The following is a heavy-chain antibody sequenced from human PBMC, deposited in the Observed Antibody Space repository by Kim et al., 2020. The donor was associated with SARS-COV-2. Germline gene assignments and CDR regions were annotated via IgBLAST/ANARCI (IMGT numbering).Heavy chain of an antibody. CDR1: GFSLSTGEEG. CDR2: LYWDDDK. V-gene: IGHV2-5*02. CDR3: AHLPESSRGYTYAHFDY. J-gene: IGHJ4*02. Sequence: SGPTLVKPTQTLTLTCDFSGFSLSTGEEGVGWIRQPPGKALEWLALLYWDDDKRYNPSLKSRLTITKDTFKKQVVLTMTDMDPVDTATYYCAHLPESSRGYTYAHFDYWGQGTLVTVSS. D-gene: IGHD2-2*02.